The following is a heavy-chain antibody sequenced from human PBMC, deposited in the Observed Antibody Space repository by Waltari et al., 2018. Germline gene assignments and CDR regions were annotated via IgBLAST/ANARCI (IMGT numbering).Heavy chain of an antibody. CDR2: IYSGGST. J-gene: IGHJ5*02. V-gene: IGHV3-53*01. D-gene: IGHD2-15*01. CDR1: GFTVSSNY. CDR3: ARGRYCSGGSCGNWFDP. Sequence: EVQLVESGGGLIQPGGSLRLSCAASGFTVSSNYMSWVRQAPGKGLEWVSVIYSGGSTYYTDSGKGRFTISRDNSKNTLYLQMNSLRAEDTAVYYCARGRYCSGGSCGNWFDPWGQGTLVTVSS.